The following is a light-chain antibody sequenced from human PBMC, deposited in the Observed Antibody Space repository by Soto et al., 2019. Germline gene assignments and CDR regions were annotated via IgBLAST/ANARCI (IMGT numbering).Light chain of an antibody. CDR2: DVS. J-gene: IGLJ2*01. CDR3: SSYAGSNIVV. Sequence: QSALTQPPSASGSPGQSVTISCTGSSSDVGGYNYVSWYQQHPGKAPKLMIYDVSKRPSGVPDRFSGSKSGNTASLTVSGLHAEDEADYYCSSYAGSNIVVFGRGTQLTVL. V-gene: IGLV2-8*01. CDR1: SSDVGGYNY.